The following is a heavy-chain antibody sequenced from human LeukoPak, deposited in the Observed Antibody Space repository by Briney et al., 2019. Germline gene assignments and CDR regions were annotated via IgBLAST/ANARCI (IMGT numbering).Heavy chain of an antibody. CDR2: ISWNSGSI. CDR3: ARVLGSGYYYSMDV. V-gene: IGHV3-9*01. J-gene: IGHJ6*02. Sequence: GRSLRLSCAASGFAFDDYAMHWVRQAPGKGLEWVSGISWNSGSIGYADSVKGRFTISRDNFKNTLSLQMNSLTAEDTAIYYCARVLGSGYYYSMDVWGQGTTVTVSS. CDR1: GFAFDDYA. D-gene: IGHD3-10*01.